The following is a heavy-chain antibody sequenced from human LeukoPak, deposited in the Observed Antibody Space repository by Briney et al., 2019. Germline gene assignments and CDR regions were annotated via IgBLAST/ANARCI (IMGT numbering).Heavy chain of an antibody. CDR2: INPNSGGT. CDR3: ARGRTVTTQYYFDY. Sequence: ASVKVSCKASGYTFTGYYMHWVRQAPGQGLEWMGRINPNSGGTNYAQKFQGRVTMTRDTSISTAYMELSRLRSDDTAVYYCARGRTVTTQYYFDYWGQGTLVTVSS. CDR1: GYTFTGYY. J-gene: IGHJ4*02. D-gene: IGHD4-11*01. V-gene: IGHV1-2*06.